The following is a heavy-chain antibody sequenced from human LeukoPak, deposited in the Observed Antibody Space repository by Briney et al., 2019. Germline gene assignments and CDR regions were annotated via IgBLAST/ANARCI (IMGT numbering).Heavy chain of an antibody. CDR2: ISYSGST. V-gene: IGHV4-59*11. Sequence: PSETLSLTCTVSGGSISRHYWSWIRQPPGKGLEWIGYISYSGSTNYNPSLKSRVTISVDTPKIQFSLKLSSVTAADTAVHYCARALPGYFYFDYWGRGTLVAVSS. CDR1: GGSISRHY. D-gene: IGHD6-13*01. J-gene: IGHJ4*02. CDR3: ARALPGYFYFDY.